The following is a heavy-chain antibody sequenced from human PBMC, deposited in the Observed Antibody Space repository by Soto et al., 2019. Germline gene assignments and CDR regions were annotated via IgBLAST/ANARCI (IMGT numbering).Heavy chain of an antibody. D-gene: IGHD3-9*01. CDR3: AREVLTASY. CDR2: IDSRGGTI. CDR1: GFTFSSNS. J-gene: IGHJ4*02. V-gene: IGHV3-48*02. Sequence: HPGGSLRLSCAASGFTFSSNSMNWVRQAPGKGLEWVAYIDSRGGTIYYADSVKGRFTISRDNAKSSLYLQMNSLRDEDTAVYYCAREVLTASYWGQGTLVTVSS.